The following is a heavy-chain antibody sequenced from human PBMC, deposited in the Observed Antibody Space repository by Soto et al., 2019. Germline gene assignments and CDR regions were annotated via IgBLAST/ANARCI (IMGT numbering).Heavy chain of an antibody. J-gene: IGHJ4*02. CDR3: AHRPSYCSGGSCYSGFDY. V-gene: IGHV2-5*02. Sequence: QITLKESGPTLVKPTQTLTLTCTFSGFSLSTSGVGVGWIRQPPGKALEWLALIYWDDDKRYSPSLKSRLTIHTDTSKNQVVPTMTNMDPVDTATYYCAHRPSYCSGGSCYSGFDYWGQGTLVTVSS. CDR2: IYWDDDK. CDR1: GFSLSTSGVG. D-gene: IGHD2-15*01.